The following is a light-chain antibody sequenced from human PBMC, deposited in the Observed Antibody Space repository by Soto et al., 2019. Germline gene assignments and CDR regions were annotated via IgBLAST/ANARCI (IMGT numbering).Light chain of an antibody. CDR3: QQYDDWRLLT. CDR1: QSVSSH. Sequence: EVVMTQTPATLSVSPGDKATLSCRASQSVSSHLAWYQQKPGQAPRLLIYGASTRASGVPARFGGSGSGTEFTLTISSLQSEDFAIYYCQQYDDWRLLTFGGGTKVEI. CDR2: GAS. J-gene: IGKJ4*01. V-gene: IGKV3-15*01.